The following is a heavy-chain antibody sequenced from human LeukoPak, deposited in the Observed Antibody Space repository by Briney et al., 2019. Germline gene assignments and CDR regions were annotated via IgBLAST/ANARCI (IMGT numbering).Heavy chain of an antibody. CDR2: IYYRGNT. CDR3: ARDGPQWLAQFDY. V-gene: IGHV4-59*01. D-gene: IGHD6-19*01. J-gene: IGHJ4*02. CDR1: GDSISTYY. Sequence: SETLSLTCAVSGDSISTYYWSCIRQPPGKGLEWIGNIYYRGNTNYNVSLKSRVTISVDTSKNQFSPKLTSVTAADTAVYYCARDGPQWLAQFDYWGQGTLVTVSS.